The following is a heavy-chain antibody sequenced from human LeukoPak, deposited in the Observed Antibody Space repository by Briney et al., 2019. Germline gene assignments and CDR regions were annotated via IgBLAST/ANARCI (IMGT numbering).Heavy chain of an antibody. Sequence: PGGSLRLSCAASGFTFSSYWMQWVRQAPGKGLVWVSRINSDGSSTTYADFVKGRFTISRDNAKNTLYLQMNSLRAEDTAVYFCARDFRRAFDYWGQGTLVTVSS. CDR3: ARDFRRAFDY. CDR1: GFTFSSYW. CDR2: INSDGSST. J-gene: IGHJ4*02. V-gene: IGHV3-74*01.